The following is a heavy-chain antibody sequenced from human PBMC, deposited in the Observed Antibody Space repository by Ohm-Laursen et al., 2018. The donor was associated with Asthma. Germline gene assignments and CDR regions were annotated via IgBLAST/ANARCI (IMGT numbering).Heavy chain of an antibody. Sequence: VKISCKASGGTFSSYAISWVRQAPGQGLEWMGGIIPIFGTANYAQKFQGRVTITAVESTSTAYMELSSLRSEDTAVYYCARSSETYYDFWSGYYLGYWGQGTLVTVSS. D-gene: IGHD3-3*01. J-gene: IGHJ4*02. CDR3: ARSSETYYDFWSGYYLGY. V-gene: IGHV1-69*13. CDR1: GGTFSSYA. CDR2: IIPIFGTA.